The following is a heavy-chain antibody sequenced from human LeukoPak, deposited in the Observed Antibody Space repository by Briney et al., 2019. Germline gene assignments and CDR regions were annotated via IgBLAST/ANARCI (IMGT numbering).Heavy chain of an antibody. D-gene: IGHD3-10*01. CDR3: ARLVYGSGSSFDY. Sequence: SETLSLTCTVSGGSISSYYWSWIRQPPGKGLEWIRYIYYSGSTNYNPSLKSRVTISVDTSKNQFSLKLSSVTAADTAVYYCARLVYGSGSSFDYWGQGTLVTVSS. J-gene: IGHJ4*02. V-gene: IGHV4-59*01. CDR1: GGSISSYY. CDR2: IYYSGST.